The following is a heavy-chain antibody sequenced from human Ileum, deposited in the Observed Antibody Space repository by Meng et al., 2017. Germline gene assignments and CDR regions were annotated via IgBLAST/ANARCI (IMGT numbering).Heavy chain of an antibody. CDR3: AKVLSTVSNRQTEYFHH. V-gene: IGHV4-31*03. J-gene: IGHJ1*01. CDR2: IYYTGSA. CDR1: GDSISSGGYY. Sequence: VQLEESGPGLVKPSQPPSLTCSVSGDSISSGGYYWSWIRQLPGKGLEWIGNIYYTGSAYYNPSLKSRVSISVDTSKNQFSLKVTSVTAADTAVYYCAKVLSTVSNRQTEYFHHWGQGTLVTVSS. D-gene: IGHD5/OR15-5a*01.